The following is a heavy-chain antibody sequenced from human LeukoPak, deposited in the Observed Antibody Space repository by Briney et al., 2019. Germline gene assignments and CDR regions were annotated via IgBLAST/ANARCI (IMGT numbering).Heavy chain of an antibody. CDR1: GFTFSSYS. Sequence: PGGSLRLSCAASGFTFSSYSMTWVRQAPGKGLEWVSSISSSSSYIYYADSVKGRFTISRDNSKNTLYLQMNSLRAEDTAVYYCAKDFSYEVYYFDYWGQGTLVTVSS. J-gene: IGHJ4*02. CDR3: AKDFSYEVYYFDY. V-gene: IGHV3-21*01. D-gene: IGHD5-18*01. CDR2: ISSSSSYI.